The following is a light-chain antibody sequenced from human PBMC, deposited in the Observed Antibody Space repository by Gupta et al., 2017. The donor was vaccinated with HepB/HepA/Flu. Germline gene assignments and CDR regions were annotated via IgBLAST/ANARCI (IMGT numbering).Light chain of an antibody. V-gene: IGLV2-11*01. CDR3: CSYAASDWL. CDR1: RSDVGGYNS. Sequence: QSALTQPHSVSGSPGQSVTISCTGTRSDVGGYNSVSWYQQHPGKAPKLIIYGVTKRPSGVPDRFSGSKSGNTAYLTIPGLQAEDEADYSCCSYAASDWLFGGGTKVTVL. CDR2: GVT. J-gene: IGLJ3*02.